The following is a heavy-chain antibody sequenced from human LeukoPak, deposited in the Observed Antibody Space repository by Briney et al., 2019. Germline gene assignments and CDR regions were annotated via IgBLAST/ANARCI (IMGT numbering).Heavy chain of an antibody. CDR1: GGSFSGYY. V-gene: IGHV4-34*01. J-gene: IGHJ6*03. CDR2: INHSGST. D-gene: IGHD3-16*01. CDR3: ARTLGGVLYYYYYMDV. Sequence: SETLSLTCAVYGGSFSGYYWSWIRQPPGKGLEWIGEINHSGSTNYNPSLKSRVTISVDTSKNQFSLKLSSVTAADTAVYYCARTLGGVLYYYYYMDVWGKGTTVTISS.